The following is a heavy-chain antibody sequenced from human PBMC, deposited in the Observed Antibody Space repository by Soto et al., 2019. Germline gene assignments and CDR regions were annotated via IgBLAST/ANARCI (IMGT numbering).Heavy chain of an antibody. J-gene: IGHJ6*02. D-gene: IGHD6-19*01. V-gene: IGHV3-30*18. Sequence: QVQLVESGGGVVQPGRSLRLSCAASGFTFSSYGMHWVRQAPGKGLERVAVISYDGSNKYYADSVKGRFTISRDNSKNTLYLQMNSLRAEDTAVYYCAKGWVAGHGGAYGMDVWGQGTTVTVSS. CDR1: GFTFSSYG. CDR3: AKGWVAGHGGAYGMDV. CDR2: ISYDGSNK.